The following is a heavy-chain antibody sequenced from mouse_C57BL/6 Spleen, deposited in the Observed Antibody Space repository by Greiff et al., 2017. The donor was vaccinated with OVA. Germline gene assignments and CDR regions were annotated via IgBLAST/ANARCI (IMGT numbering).Heavy chain of an antibody. V-gene: IGHV1-50*01. J-gene: IGHJ1*03. Sequence: QVQLQQPGAELVKPGASVKLSCKASGYTFTSYWMQWVKQRPGQGLEWIGEIDPSDSYTNYNQKFKGKATLTVDTSSSTAYMQLSSLTSEDSAVYYCARTGSFWYFDVWGTGTTGTVSS. CDR2: IDPSDSYT. CDR3: ARTGSFWYFDV. D-gene: IGHD1-1*01. CDR1: GYTFTSYW.